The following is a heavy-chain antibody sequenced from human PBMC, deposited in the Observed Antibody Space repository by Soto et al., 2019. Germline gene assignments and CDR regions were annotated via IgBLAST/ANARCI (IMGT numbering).Heavy chain of an antibody. Sequence: GGSLRLSCAASGFTFSSYAMSWVRQAPGKGLEWVSAMSGSGGSTYYADSVKGRFTISRDNSKNTLYLQLNSLRAEDTAVYYCAKGNAVAGNEHWGQATLVTVSS. CDR3: AKGNAVAGNEH. CDR1: GFTFSSYA. V-gene: IGHV3-23*01. CDR2: MSGSGGST. J-gene: IGHJ4*02. D-gene: IGHD6-19*01.